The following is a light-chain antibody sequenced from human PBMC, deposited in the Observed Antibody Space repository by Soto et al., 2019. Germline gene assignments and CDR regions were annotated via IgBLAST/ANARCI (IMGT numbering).Light chain of an antibody. V-gene: IGKV3-20*01. CDR1: QSVSSSY. CDR3: QQYNEWPT. Sequence: EIVLTQSPGTLSLSPGERATLSCRASQSVSSSYLAWYQQKPGQAPRLLIYGASSRATGIPDRFSGSGSGTDFTLTISSLQSEDFAVYSCQQYNEWPTFGQGTKVDIK. CDR2: GAS. J-gene: IGKJ1*01.